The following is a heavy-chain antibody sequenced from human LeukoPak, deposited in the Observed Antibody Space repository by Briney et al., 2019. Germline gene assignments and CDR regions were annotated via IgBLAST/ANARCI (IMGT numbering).Heavy chain of an antibody. D-gene: IGHD6-19*01. CDR3: ARGQAVAGKPDDY. Sequence: PSETLSLTCTVSGGSISSYYWSWIRQPPGKGLEWMGYIYYSGSTNYNPSLKSRVTISVDTSKNQFSLKLSSVTAADTAVYYCARGQAVAGKPDDYWGQGTLVTVSS. J-gene: IGHJ4*02. V-gene: IGHV4-59*01. CDR2: IYYSGST. CDR1: GGSISSYY.